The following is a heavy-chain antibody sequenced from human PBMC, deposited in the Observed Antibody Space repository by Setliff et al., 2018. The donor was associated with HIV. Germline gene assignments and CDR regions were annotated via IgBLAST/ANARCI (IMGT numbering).Heavy chain of an antibody. CDR1: GGSISSSNW. V-gene: IGHV3-7*03. Sequence: PSETLSLTCAVSGGSISSSNWWSWVRQAPGKGLEWVANIKGDGSEKYYVDSVKGRFTISRDNAKNSLFLQMNSLRGEDTALYYCVKGLHLLDYWGQGALVTVSS. J-gene: IGHJ4*02. CDR3: VKGLHLLDY. CDR2: IKGDGSEK.